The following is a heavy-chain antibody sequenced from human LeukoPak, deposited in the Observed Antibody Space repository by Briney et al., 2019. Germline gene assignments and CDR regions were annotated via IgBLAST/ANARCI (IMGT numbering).Heavy chain of an antibody. CDR2: INTNTGNP. CDR3: ASSYCSGGHCYPQQTVYYLDF. Sequence: GASVKVSCKASGYTFTGYYMHWVRQAPGQGLEWMGWINTNTGNPTYAPGFTGRFVFSLDTSVSTAYLQISSLKAEDTAVYYCASSYCSGGHCYPQQTVYYLDFWGQGTLVTVSS. CDR1: GYTFTGYY. V-gene: IGHV7-4-1*02. J-gene: IGHJ4*02. D-gene: IGHD2-15*01.